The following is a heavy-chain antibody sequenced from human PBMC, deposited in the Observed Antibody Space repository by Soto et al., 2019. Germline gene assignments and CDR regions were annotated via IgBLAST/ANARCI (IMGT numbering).Heavy chain of an antibody. CDR2: INHSGST. D-gene: IGHD3-10*01. CDR1: GGSFSGYY. J-gene: IGHJ6*02. CDR3: ARVFGRRRPLDV. V-gene: IGHV4-34*01. Sequence: SKTLSLTCAVYGGSFSGYYWSWIRQPPGKGLEWIGEINHSGSTNYNPSLKSRVTISVDTSKNQFSLKLSSVTAADTAVYYCARVFGRRRPLDVWGQGTTVTVSS.